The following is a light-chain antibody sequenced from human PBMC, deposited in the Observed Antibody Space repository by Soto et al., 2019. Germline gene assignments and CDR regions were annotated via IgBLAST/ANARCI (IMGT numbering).Light chain of an antibody. V-gene: IGKV2-28*01. Sequence: EIVMTQSPLSLPVTPGEPASISCKSSQSLLHSNGYNYLDWYLQKPGQSPQLLIYSGSNRAPGVPDRFSGSGSGTDFTLKISRVEAEDVAVYYCMQALQAPFTFGPGTKVDI. J-gene: IGKJ3*01. CDR2: SGS. CDR1: QSLLHSNGYNY. CDR3: MQALQAPFT.